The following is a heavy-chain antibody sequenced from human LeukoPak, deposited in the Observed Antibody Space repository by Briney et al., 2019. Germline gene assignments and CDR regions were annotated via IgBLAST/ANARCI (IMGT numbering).Heavy chain of an antibody. CDR2: IIPIFGTA. CDR3: ARDGRITIFGYYYYYYMDV. CDR1: GGTFSSYA. V-gene: IGHV1-69*05. J-gene: IGHJ6*03. D-gene: IGHD3-3*01. Sequence: SVKVSCKASGGTFSSYAISWVRQAPGQGLEWMGGIIPIFGTANYAQKFQGRVTITTDESTSTAYMELSSLRSEDTAVYYCARDGRITIFGYYYYYYMDVWGKGTTVPVSS.